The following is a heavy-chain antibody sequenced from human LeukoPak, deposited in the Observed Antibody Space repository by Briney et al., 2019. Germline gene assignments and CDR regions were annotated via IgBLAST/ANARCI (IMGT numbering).Heavy chain of an antibody. CDR1: GFTFSGYA. D-gene: IGHD3-9*01. CDR3: AKDPPLRYFDWPIGDY. CDR2: ISGSGGST. Sequence: GGSLRLSCAASGFTFSGYAMSWVRQAPGKGLEWVSAISGSGGSTYYADSVKGRFTISRDNSKNTLYLQMNSLRAEDTAVYYCAKDPPLRYFDWPIGDYWGQGTLVTVSS. J-gene: IGHJ4*02. V-gene: IGHV3-23*01.